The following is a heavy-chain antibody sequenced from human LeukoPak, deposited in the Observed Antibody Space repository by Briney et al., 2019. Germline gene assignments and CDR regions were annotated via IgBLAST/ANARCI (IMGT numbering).Heavy chain of an antibody. V-gene: IGHV3-15*01. CDR1: GFTFTNAW. D-gene: IGHD5-12*01. CDR3: ITVYDSVAN. CDR2: IKSRPDGGTT. J-gene: IGHJ4*02. Sequence: GGSLRLSCAASGFTFTNAWMEWVRQAPGKGLEWVGRIKSRPDGGTTDYAAPVKGRFTISRDDSKNTLYLHMNSLKTEDTAVYYCITVYDSVANWGQGTLVTVSS.